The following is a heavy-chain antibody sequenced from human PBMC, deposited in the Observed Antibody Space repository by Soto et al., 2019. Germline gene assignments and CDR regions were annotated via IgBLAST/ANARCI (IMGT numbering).Heavy chain of an antibody. V-gene: IGHV3-9*01. D-gene: IGHD5-12*01. Sequence: EVHLLESGGGWVQPGTSLRVSCAASGFTFHEYAMHWVRQAPGKGLEWVSGISSDGDTIAYADSVQGRFTVIRDNAKNSLFLEMRGLPDDDTAVYYCARERCSGGGCPYWYFDLWGRGTLVTVSS. CDR3: ARERCSGGGCPYWYFDL. CDR1: GFTFHEYA. CDR2: ISSDGDTI. J-gene: IGHJ2*01.